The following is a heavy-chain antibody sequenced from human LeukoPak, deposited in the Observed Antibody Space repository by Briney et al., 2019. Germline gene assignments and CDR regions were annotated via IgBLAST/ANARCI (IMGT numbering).Heavy chain of an antibody. V-gene: IGHV3-23*01. D-gene: IGHD6-19*01. J-gene: IGHJ4*02. Sequence: GGSLRLSCAASGFTFSSYEMNWVRQAPGKGLEWVSGTSGSGRSIHYADSVKGRFTISRDNSKNTLYLQMNSLRADDTAVYYCAKDMNSWRDGSGLGDYFDYWGQGTLVTVSS. CDR2: TSGSGRSI. CDR3: AKDMNSWRDGSGLGDYFDY. CDR1: GFTFSSYE.